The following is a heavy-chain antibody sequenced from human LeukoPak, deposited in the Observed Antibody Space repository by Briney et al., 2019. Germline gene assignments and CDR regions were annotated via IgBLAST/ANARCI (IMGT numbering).Heavy chain of an antibody. V-gene: IGHV3-21*04. J-gene: IGHJ4*02. D-gene: IGHD1-26*01. CDR2: ISSGSSAI. CDR1: GFTFTTYS. CDR3: ARAVRRGIVGASYFDY. Sequence: PGGSLRLSCEASGFTFTTYSMTWVRQAPGKGLEWVSIISSGSSAIFSADALKGRFTISRDDAKNLLYLQMNSLRAEDTAVYYCARAVRRGIVGASYFDYWGQGTLVTVSS.